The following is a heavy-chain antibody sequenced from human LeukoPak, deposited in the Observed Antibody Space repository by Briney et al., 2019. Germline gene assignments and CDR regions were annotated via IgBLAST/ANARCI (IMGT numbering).Heavy chain of an antibody. V-gene: IGHV3-7*01. D-gene: IGHD1-1*01. J-gene: IGHJ4*02. Sequence: GGSLRLSCAASGFTFTTYYMTWVRQAPGKGLEWVANINQDGSTAYYVDSVKGRFTFSRDNAKNSVYLQMSSLRAEDTAVYYRARENWSIDYWGQGTLVTVSS. CDR1: GFTFTTYY. CDR2: INQDGSTA. CDR3: ARENWSIDY.